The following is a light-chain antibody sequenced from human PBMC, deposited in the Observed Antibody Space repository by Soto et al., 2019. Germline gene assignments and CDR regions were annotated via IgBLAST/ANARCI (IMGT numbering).Light chain of an antibody. Sequence: EIVMTQSPATLSVSPGEDVTLSCRASQSVPSRIAWYQQKPGQAPSLLIYGASTRATGIPDRFSGSGSGTDFSLTISRLEPEDFAVYYCQQSPGTFGQGTKVDIK. CDR2: GAS. J-gene: IGKJ1*01. CDR3: QQSPGT. V-gene: IGKV3D-15*01. CDR1: QSVPSR.